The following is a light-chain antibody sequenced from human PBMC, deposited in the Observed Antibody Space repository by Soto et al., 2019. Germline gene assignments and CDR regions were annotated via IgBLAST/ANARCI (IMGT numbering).Light chain of an antibody. J-gene: IGKJ3*01. Sequence: EIVLTQSPGTLSLSPGERATLSCRASQSVSSSYLAWYQQKPGQAPRLLISGASNRATGIPDRFSGSGSGTVFALTISRLEPGGFAVSSCQQYGTSPFTFGPGTKVDIK. CDR2: GAS. V-gene: IGKV3-20*01. CDR3: QQYGTSPFT. CDR1: QSVSSSY.